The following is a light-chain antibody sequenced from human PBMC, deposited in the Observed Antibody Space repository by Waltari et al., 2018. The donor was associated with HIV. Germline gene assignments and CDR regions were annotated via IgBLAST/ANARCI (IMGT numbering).Light chain of an antibody. CDR2: LGS. CDR3: MEALETPLT. V-gene: IGKV2-28*01. CDR1: QSLLKSNGYIY. Sequence: DIVMTQSPLSLSVTPGEPASIPCKSSQSLLKSNGYIYLDWYLQKPGQSPQLLIYLGSNRASGVPDRFSGSGSATDFTLKISRVEAEDAGIYYCMEALETPLTFGGGTRVEIK. J-gene: IGKJ4*01.